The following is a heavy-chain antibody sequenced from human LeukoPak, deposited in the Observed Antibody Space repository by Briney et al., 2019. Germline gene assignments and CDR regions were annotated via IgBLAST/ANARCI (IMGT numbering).Heavy chain of an antibody. V-gene: IGHV1-46*01. D-gene: IGHD1-26*01. CDR2: INPSGDNT. CDR1: GYTFTNYY. J-gene: IGHJ5*02. CDR3: ARSFSREPGFDP. Sequence: GASVKVSCKASGYTFTNYYIHWVRQAPGQGLEWMGIINPSGDNTWYAQKFQGRVTMTTDTSTSTAYMELRSLRSDDTAVYYCARSFSREPGFDPWGQGTLVTVSS.